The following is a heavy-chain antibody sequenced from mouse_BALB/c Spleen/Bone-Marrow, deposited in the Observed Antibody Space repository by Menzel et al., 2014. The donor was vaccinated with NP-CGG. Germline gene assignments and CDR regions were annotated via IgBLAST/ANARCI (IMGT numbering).Heavy chain of an antibody. CDR2: ISSGGGST. CDR1: GFAFSSYD. CDR3: ARPLYYYGSSPFYAMDY. V-gene: IGHV5-12-1*01. Sequence: EVQLQESGGGLVKPGGSLKLSCAASGFAFSSYDMSWVRQTPEKRLEWVAYISSGGGSTYYPDTVKGRFTISRDNAKNTVSLQMSSLKSEDTAMYYCARPLYYYGSSPFYAMDYWGQGTSVTVSS. J-gene: IGHJ4*01. D-gene: IGHD1-1*01.